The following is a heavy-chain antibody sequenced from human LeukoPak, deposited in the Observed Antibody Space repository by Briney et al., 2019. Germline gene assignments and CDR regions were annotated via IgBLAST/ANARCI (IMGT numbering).Heavy chain of an antibody. CDR3: ARDEGGSYSS. CDR1: GFTVSSNY. D-gene: IGHD1-26*01. CDR2: IYSGGTT. Sequence: GGSLRLSCAASGFTVSSNYMRWVRQAPGKGLEWVSVIYSGGTTYYADSVKGRFTISRDNSKNTLYLQMNNPRAEDTAVYYCARDEGGSYSSWGQGTLVTVSS. V-gene: IGHV3-66*01. J-gene: IGHJ5*02.